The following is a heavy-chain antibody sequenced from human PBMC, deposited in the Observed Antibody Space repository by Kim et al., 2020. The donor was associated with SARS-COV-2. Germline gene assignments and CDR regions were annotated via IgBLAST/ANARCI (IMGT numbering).Heavy chain of an antibody. CDR2: IIPIFGTA. J-gene: IGHJ6*02. V-gene: IGHV1-69*13. Sequence: SVKVSCKASGGTFSSYAISWVRQAPGQGLEWMGGIIPIFGTANYAQKFQGRVTITADESTSTAYMEMRRLRSEDTAVYYCARGSGYCSGGSCYPFGMDVWGQGTTVTVSS. CDR1: GGTFSSYA. D-gene: IGHD2-15*01. CDR3: ARGSGYCSGGSCYPFGMDV.